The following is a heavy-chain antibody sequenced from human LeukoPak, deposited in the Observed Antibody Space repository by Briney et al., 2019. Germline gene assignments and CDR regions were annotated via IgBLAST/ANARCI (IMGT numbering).Heavy chain of an antibody. D-gene: IGHD2-15*01. CDR2: INSDGSTT. CDR3: TRRVSATRWFDP. J-gene: IGHJ5*02. Sequence: GGSLRLSCAASGFTFSSYWMHWVRQAPGKRLVWVSRINSDGSTTNYADSVKGRFTISRDNAENTLYLQMNSLRVEDTAVYYCTRRVSATRWFDPWGQGTLVTVSS. CDR1: GFTFSSYW. V-gene: IGHV3-74*01.